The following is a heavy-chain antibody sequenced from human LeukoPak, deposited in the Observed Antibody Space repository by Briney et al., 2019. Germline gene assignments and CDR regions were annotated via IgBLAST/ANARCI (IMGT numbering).Heavy chain of an antibody. D-gene: IGHD1-26*01. Sequence: SETLSLSCSVSGGSISTYYWSWIRQPAGKGLEWIGRIYTTGGTNYNPSLKSRVTMSVDTSKNQFSLKLTSVTAADTAVYYCARGVVGATREFDPWGQGTLVTVSS. V-gene: IGHV4-4*07. CDR2: IYTTGGT. CDR3: ARGVVGATREFDP. J-gene: IGHJ5*02. CDR1: GGSISTYY.